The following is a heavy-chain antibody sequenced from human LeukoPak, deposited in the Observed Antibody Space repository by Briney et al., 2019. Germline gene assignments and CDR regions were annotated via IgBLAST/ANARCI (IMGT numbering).Heavy chain of an antibody. CDR2: IGSSGGST. D-gene: IGHD1-14*01. CDR1: AFSFSNYA. J-gene: IGHJ5*02. CDR3: ARSAETWFDP. V-gene: IGHV3-23*01. Sequence: GLSLTLSCPASAFSFSNYAMSWVRQAPGKGMEGVSVIGSSGGSTYYADSVKGRFTISRDNAKNSLYLQMNSLRAEDTAVYYCARSAETWFDPWGQGTLVTVSS.